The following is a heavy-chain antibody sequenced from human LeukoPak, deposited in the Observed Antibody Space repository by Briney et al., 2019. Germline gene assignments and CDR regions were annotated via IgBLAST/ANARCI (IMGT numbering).Heavy chain of an antibody. CDR1: GYTFNIYG. Sequence: GASVKVSCKASGYTFNIYGIIWVRQAPGQGLEWVGWISTYNGNTNYAPNIQDRVTMTTDTSTDTAYMELNSLRSEDTAVYYCATDLSYYGSGKFDYWGQGTLVTVSS. CDR2: ISTYNGNT. V-gene: IGHV1-18*01. J-gene: IGHJ4*02. D-gene: IGHD3-10*01. CDR3: ATDLSYYGSGKFDY.